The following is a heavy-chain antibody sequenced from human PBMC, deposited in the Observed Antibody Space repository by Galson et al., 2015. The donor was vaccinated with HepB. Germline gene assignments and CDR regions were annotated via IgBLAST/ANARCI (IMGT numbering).Heavy chain of an antibody. V-gene: IGHV3-11*01. CDR3: ARGLHGVLWRDALAV. Sequence: SLRLSCAASGFTFSDYYMTWVRQAPGKGLEWVSFISSGGSSIYYADSVKGRFTISRDNANNSLFLQMDSLRAEDTAIYYCARGLHGVLWRDALAVWGQGTVVTVSS. CDR2: ISSGGSSI. CDR1: GFTFSDYY. J-gene: IGHJ3*01. D-gene: IGHD2-8*02.